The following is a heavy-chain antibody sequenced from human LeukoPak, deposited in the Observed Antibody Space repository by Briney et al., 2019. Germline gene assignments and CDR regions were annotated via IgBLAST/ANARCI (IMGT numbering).Heavy chain of an antibody. CDR3: ARWRGSTSERSDY. D-gene: IGHD2-2*01. Sequence: GGSLRLSCTASGFTFSDYWMAWVRQAPGKGLEWVANIKQDGSAKYYVDSVKGRFTISRDNAKNSLYLQMDSLRVEDTATYYCARWRGSTSERSDYWGQGTLVTVSS. V-gene: IGHV3-7*01. J-gene: IGHJ4*02. CDR2: IKQDGSAK. CDR1: GFTFSDYW.